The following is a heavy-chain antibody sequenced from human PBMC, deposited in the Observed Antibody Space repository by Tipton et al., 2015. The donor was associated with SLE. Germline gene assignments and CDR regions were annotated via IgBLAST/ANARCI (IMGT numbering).Heavy chain of an antibody. V-gene: IGHV4-39*07. D-gene: IGHD3-16*01. CDR2: MYYSGST. CDR3: ARSMLTTKRVFDY. Sequence: TLSLTCTVSGDSISSSPYYWGWIRQPPGKGLEWIGSMYYSGSTYYKPSLKSRVSISIDTSRNQFSLSVNSVTAADTAVYYCARSMLTTKRVFDYWGQGTLVTVSS. CDR1: GDSISSSPYY. J-gene: IGHJ4*02.